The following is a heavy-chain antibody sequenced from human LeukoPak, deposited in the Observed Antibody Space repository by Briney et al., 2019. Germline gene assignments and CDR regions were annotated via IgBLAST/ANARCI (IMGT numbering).Heavy chain of an antibody. Sequence: SGGSLRLSCAASRFTFSTYGMHWVRQAPGKGLEWVSVISYDGSNKYYVDSVKGRFTISRDNSKNTLYLQMNSLRVEDTAVYYCAKGGPPTGASPRPWDFNYWGQGTLVTVSS. CDR3: AKGGPPTGASPRPWDFNY. CDR2: ISYDGSNK. J-gene: IGHJ4*02. CDR1: RFTFSTYG. D-gene: IGHD1-26*01. V-gene: IGHV3-30*18.